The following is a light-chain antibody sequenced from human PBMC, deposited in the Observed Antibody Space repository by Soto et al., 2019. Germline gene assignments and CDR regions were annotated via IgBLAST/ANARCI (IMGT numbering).Light chain of an antibody. V-gene: IGKV3-15*01. Sequence: IVLTQSPGTLSLSPGERATLSCRASQSVSSTYIAWYQQNPGQAPRLLIYGASTRATGIPARFSGSGSGTEFTLTISSLQSEDFAVYYCQQYNNWPRTWTFGQGTKVEIK. CDR3: QQYNNWPRTWT. CDR1: QSVSST. CDR2: GAS. J-gene: IGKJ1*01.